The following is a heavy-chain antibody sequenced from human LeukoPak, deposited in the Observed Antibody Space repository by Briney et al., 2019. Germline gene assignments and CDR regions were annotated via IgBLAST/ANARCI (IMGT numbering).Heavy chain of an antibody. CDR3: ARGPYSDY. D-gene: IGHD4-11*01. CDR2: IYYSGST. V-gene: IGHV4-59*01. CDR1: GGSISSYY. Sequence: PSETLSLTCTVSGGSISSYYWSWIRQPPGKGLEWIGYIYYSGSTNYNPSLKSRVTISVDTSKNQFSLKLSSVTAAVTAVYYCARGPYSDYWGQGTLVTVSS. J-gene: IGHJ4*02.